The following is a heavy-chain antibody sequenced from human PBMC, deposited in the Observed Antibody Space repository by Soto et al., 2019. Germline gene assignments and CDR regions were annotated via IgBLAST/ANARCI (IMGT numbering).Heavy chain of an antibody. CDR2: ISGSGGST. V-gene: IGHV3-23*01. CDR3: AKQDYDSSGYYHAPLDY. CDR1: GFTFSSYA. Sequence: PGGSLRLSCAASGFTFSSYAMSWVRQAPGKGLEWVSAISGSGGSTYYADSVKGRFTISRDNSKNTLYLQMNSLRAEDTAVYYCAKQDYDSSGYYHAPLDYWGEGTLVTVSS. J-gene: IGHJ4*02. D-gene: IGHD3-22*01.